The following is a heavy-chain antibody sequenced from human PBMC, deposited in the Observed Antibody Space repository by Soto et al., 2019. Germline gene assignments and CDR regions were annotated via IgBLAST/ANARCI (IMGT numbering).Heavy chain of an antibody. V-gene: IGHV1-18*01. CDR1: GYTFTSYG. J-gene: IGHJ6*03. Sequence: ASVKVSCKASGYTFTSYGISWVRQAPGQGLEWMGWISAYNGNTNYAQKLQGRVTMTTDTSTSTAYMELRSLRSDDTAVYYCARARGYDPALYYYYMDVWGKGTTVTVSS. CDR3: ARARGYDPALYYYYMDV. D-gene: IGHD5-12*01. CDR2: ISAYNGNT.